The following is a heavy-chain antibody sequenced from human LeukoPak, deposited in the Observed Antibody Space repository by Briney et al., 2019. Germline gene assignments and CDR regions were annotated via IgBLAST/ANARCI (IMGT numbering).Heavy chain of an antibody. D-gene: IGHD3-22*01. V-gene: IGHV4-59*12. Sequence: SETLSLTCTVSGGSFSPYKWAWIRQPPGKGLEYIAFMYESGITNYNPSLKSRVTISVDTSKNQFSLKLSSVTAADTAVYYCARAPDYDSSGYYLNDAFDIWGQGTMVTVSS. J-gene: IGHJ3*02. CDR1: GGSFSPYK. CDR2: MYESGIT. CDR3: ARAPDYDSSGYYLNDAFDI.